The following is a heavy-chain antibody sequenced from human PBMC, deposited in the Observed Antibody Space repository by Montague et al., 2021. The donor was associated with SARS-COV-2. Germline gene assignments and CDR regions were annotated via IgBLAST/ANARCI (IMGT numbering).Heavy chain of an antibody. CDR1: GGSISSSSYY. J-gene: IGHJ6*02. V-gene: IGHV4-39*01. CDR2: IYYSGST. D-gene: IGHD3-10*01. Sequence: SETLSLTCTVSGGSISSSSYYWGWIRQPTGKGLEWIGSIYYSGSTYYNESLKSRVTISVDTSKNQFSLKLSSVTAADTAVYYCARLSNYYGSGRYYPHNYYYYGMDVWGQGTTVTVSS. CDR3: ARLSNYYGSGRYYPHNYYYYGMDV.